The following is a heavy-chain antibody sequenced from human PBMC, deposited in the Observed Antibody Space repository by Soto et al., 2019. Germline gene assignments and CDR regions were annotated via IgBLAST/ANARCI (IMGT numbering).Heavy chain of an antibody. D-gene: IGHD6-19*01. CDR2: IYSGGST. V-gene: IGHV3-53*01. CDR1: GFTVSSNY. CDR3: AKDQLDSSGWYYYYGLDV. Sequence: GGSLRLSCAASGFTVSSNYMSWVRQAPGKGLEWVSVIYSGGSTYYADSVKGRFTISRDNSKNTLYLQMNSLRAEDTAVYYCAKDQLDSSGWYYYYGLDVWGQGTTVTVSS. J-gene: IGHJ6*02.